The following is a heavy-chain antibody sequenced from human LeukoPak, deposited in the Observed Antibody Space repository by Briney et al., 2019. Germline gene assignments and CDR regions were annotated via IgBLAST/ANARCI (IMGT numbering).Heavy chain of an antibody. V-gene: IGHV3-21*01. CDR1: GFTFSSYS. D-gene: IGHD4-17*01. Sequence: GGSLRLSCAASGFTFSSYSMNWVRQAPGKGLEWVSSISSSSSYIYYADSVKGRFTISRDNAKNSLYLQMNSLRAEDTTVYYCARDLPGGDYTRDLGGMDVWGQGTTVTVSS. CDR3: ARDLPGGDYTRDLGGMDV. J-gene: IGHJ6*02. CDR2: ISSSSSYI.